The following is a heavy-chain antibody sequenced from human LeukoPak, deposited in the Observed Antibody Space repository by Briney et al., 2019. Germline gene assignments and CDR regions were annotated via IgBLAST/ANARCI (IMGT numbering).Heavy chain of an antibody. CDR2: ISSSSSYI. D-gene: IGHD6-19*01. V-gene: IGHV3-21*01. J-gene: IGHJ4*02. CDR1: GFTFSSYS. Sequence: GGSLRLSXAASGFTFSSYSMNWVRQAPGKGLEWVSSISSSSSYIYYADSVKGRFTISRANAKNSLYLQMNSLRAEDTAVYYCARDRSSGENFDHWGQGTLVTVSS. CDR3: ARDRSSGENFDH.